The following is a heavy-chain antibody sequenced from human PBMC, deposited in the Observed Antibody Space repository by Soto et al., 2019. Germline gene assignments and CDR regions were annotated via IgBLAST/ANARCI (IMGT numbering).Heavy chain of an antibody. V-gene: IGHV4-31*03. CDR3: ARDRYCSSTSCSGGIDY. CDR1: GGCISSGGYY. CDR2: IYYSGST. D-gene: IGHD2-2*01. J-gene: IGHJ4*02. Sequence: PSETLSLTCTVSGGCISSGGYYWSWIRQHPGKGLEWIGYIYYSGSTYYNPSLKSRVTISVDTSKNQFSLKLSSVTAADTAVYYCARDRYCSSTSCSGGIDYWGQGTLVTVSS.